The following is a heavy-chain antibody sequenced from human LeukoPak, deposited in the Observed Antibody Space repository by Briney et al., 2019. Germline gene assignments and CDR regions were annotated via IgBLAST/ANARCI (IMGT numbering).Heavy chain of an antibody. D-gene: IGHD3-10*01. J-gene: IGHJ4*02. Sequence: ASVKVSCKASGGTFSSYAISWVRQAPGQWLEWMGWMNPNSGNTGYAQKFQGRVTMTRNTSISTAYMELSSLRSEDTAVYYCARGYGSGSYPDFDYWGQGTLVTVSS. CDR2: MNPNSGNT. V-gene: IGHV1-8*02. CDR3: ARGYGSGSYPDFDY. CDR1: GGTFSSYA.